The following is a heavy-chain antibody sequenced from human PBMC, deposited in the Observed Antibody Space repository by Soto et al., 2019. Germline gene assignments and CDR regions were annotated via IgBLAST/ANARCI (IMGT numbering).Heavy chain of an antibody. CDR3: ARGYGSGSIDY. J-gene: IGHJ4*02. Sequence: SETLSLTCTVSGGSISSGDDYWSWIRQPPGKGLEWIGYIYYSGSTYYNPSLKSRVTTSVDTSKNQFSLKLSSVTAADTAVYYCARGYGSGSIDYWGQGTLVTVSS. CDR1: GGSISSGDDY. V-gene: IGHV4-30-4*01. D-gene: IGHD3-10*01. CDR2: IYYSGST.